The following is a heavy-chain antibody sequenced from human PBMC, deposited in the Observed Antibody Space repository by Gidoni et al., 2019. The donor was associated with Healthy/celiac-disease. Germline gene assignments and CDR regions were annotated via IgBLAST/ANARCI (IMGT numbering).Heavy chain of an antibody. Sequence: QVQLVESGGGVVQPGRSLRLSCAASGFTFSSYGMHWVRQAPGKGLEWVAVIWYDGSNKYYADSVKGRFTISRDNSKNTLYLQMNSLRAEDTAVYYCARDRAEYNWNQLNWYFDLWGRGTLVTVSS. V-gene: IGHV3-33*01. D-gene: IGHD1-20*01. J-gene: IGHJ2*01. CDR2: IWYDGSNK. CDR1: GFTFSSYG. CDR3: ARDRAEYNWNQLNWYFDL.